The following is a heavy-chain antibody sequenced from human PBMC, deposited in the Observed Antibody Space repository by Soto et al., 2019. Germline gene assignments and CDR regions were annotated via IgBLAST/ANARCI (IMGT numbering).Heavy chain of an antibody. CDR2: ISHSGRA. D-gene: IGHD3-10*01. Sequence: PXASLSLTCGVCGFSIQTSYFWCWIRQTPGKGLEWIGLISHSGRAISHPSFASRATISLDTTNNAFSLTLKSVTAADTAVYYCARGRSLRLVGVPLDYWGQGTLVTVPQ. CDR3: ARGRSLRLVGVPLDY. V-gene: IGHV4-38-2*01. CDR1: GFSIQTSYF. J-gene: IGHJ4*02.